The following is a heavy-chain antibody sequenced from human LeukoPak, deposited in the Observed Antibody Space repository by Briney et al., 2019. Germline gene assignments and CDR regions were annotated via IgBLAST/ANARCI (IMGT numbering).Heavy chain of an antibody. J-gene: IGHJ4*02. CDR1: GFTFSTYW. D-gene: IGHD3-16*01. V-gene: IGHV3-74*01. CDR2: INSDASRT. CDR3: ARDWGVTSYYYDY. Sequence: GGSLRLSCAASGFTFSTYWMHWVRQAPGKGLVWVSSINSDASRTSHADSVKGRFTISRDDAKNTLYLQTNSLRAEDTAVYYCARDWGVTSYYYDYWGQGTLVTVSS.